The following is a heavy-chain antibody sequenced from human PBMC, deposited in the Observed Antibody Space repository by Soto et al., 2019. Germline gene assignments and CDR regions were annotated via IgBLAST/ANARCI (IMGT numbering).Heavy chain of an antibody. Sequence: GGSLRLSCAASGFTFDDYAMHWVRQAPGKGLEWVSGISWNSGSIGYADSVKGRFTISRDNAKNSLYLQMNSLRAEDTALYYCAKDNYDFWSGSWFDPWGQGTLVTVSS. D-gene: IGHD3-3*01. CDR2: ISWNSGSI. V-gene: IGHV3-9*01. CDR3: AKDNYDFWSGSWFDP. J-gene: IGHJ5*02. CDR1: GFTFDDYA.